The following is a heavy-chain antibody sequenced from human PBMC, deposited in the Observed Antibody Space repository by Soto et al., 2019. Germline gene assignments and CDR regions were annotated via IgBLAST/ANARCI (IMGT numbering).Heavy chain of an antibody. CDR2: INAGNGNT. D-gene: IGHD3-22*01. J-gene: IGHJ3*02. CDR3: ARDAYYYDSSGYYQGGAFDI. CDR1: GYTFTSYA. Sequence: QVQLVQSGAEVKKPGASVKVSCKASGYTFTSYAMHWVRQAPGQRLEWMGWINAGNGNTKYSQKFQGRVTITRDTSASTAYMALSSLRSEDTAVYYCARDAYYYDSSGYYQGGAFDIWGQGTMVTVSS. V-gene: IGHV1-3*01.